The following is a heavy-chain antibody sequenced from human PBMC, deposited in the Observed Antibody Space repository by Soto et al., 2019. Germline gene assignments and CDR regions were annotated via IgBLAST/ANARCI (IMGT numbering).Heavy chain of an antibody. Sequence: DVQLVDSGGGLVQPGGSLRLSCAASGFTFSDHYMDWVRQAPGKGLEWVGRIRNRANGYTTEYAASVKGRFSISRDGPKNSLYLQMNSLKTDDSALYYCASTYGDFRDFQNWGQGTLVTVSS. CDR1: GFTFSDHY. CDR3: ASTYGDFRDFQN. D-gene: IGHD4-17*01. CDR2: IRNRANGYTT. V-gene: IGHV3-72*01. J-gene: IGHJ1*01.